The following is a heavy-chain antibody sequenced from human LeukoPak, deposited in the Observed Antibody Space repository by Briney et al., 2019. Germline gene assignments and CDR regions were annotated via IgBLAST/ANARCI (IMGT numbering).Heavy chain of an antibody. CDR3: AKRDDILTGYYDYYYYGMDV. CDR1: GFTFSSYA. V-gene: IGHV3-23*01. D-gene: IGHD3-9*01. Sequence: GGSLRLSCAASGFTFSSYAMSWVRQAPGKGLEWVSAISGSGGSTYYADSVKGRFTISRDNSKNTLYLQMSSLRAEDTAVYYCAKRDDILTGYYDYYYYGMDVWGQGTTVTVSS. J-gene: IGHJ6*02. CDR2: ISGSGGST.